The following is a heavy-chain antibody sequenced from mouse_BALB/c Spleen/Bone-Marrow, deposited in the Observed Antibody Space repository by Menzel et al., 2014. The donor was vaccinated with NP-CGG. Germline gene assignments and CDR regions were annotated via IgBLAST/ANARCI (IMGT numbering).Heavy chain of an antibody. J-gene: IGHJ4*01. V-gene: IGHV14-3*02. CDR1: GFNIKDTY. CDR3: ARWEYYAMDY. D-gene: IGHD4-1*01. Sequence: VQLQQSGAELVKPGASVKLSCTASGFNIKDTYMHWVKQRPEQGLEWIGRVDPANGNTKYDPRFQGKATITADTSSNTAYLQLSSLTSEDTAVYYCARWEYYAMDYWGQGTSVTVSS. CDR2: VDPANGNT.